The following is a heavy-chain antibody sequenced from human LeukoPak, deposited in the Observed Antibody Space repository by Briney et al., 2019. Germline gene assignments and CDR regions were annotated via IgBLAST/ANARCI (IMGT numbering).Heavy chain of an antibody. CDR1: GGSISSYY. Sequence: SSETLSLTCTVSGGSISSYYWSWIRQPPGKGLEWIRYIYYSGSTNYNPSLKSRVTISVDTSKNQFSLKLSSVTAADTAVYYCARGYDYGEGGDAFDIWGQGTMVTVSS. D-gene: IGHD4-17*01. CDR3: ARGYDYGEGGDAFDI. CDR2: IYYSGST. V-gene: IGHV4-59*08. J-gene: IGHJ3*02.